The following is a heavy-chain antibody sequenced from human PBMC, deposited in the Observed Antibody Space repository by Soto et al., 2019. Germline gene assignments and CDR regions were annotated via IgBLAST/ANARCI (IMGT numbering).Heavy chain of an antibody. CDR3: ARDDSGSYSVGLFDY. J-gene: IGHJ4*02. CDR2: ISAYNGNT. CDR1: GYTFTSYG. V-gene: IGHV1-18*04. D-gene: IGHD1-26*01. Sequence: ASVKVSFKASGYTFTSYGISWLRQAPGQGLEWMGWISAYNGNTNYAQKLQGRVTMTTDTSTSTAYMELRSLRSDDTAVYYCARDDSGSYSVGLFDYWGQGTLVTVSS.